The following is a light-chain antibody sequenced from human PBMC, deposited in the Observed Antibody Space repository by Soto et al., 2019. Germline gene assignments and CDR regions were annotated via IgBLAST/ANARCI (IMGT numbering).Light chain of an antibody. V-gene: IGLV2-23*01. J-gene: IGLJ3*02. CDR2: EAN. Sequence: QSALTQPASVSGSPGQSITISCTGSSSDVGSYDLVSWYQQHPGNAPKLIIYEANKRPSGVSNRFSGSKSGNTASLTISGLRAEDEADYYCCSYAGRHVVFGGGTKVTVL. CDR1: SSDVGSYDL. CDR3: CSYAGRHVV.